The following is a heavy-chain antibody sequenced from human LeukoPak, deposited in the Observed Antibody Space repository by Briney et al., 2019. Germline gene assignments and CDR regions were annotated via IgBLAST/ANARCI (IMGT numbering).Heavy chain of an antibody. V-gene: IGHV3-21*04. CDR1: GLSFSTYS. J-gene: IGHJ4*02. D-gene: IGHD5-18*01. Sequence: PGGSLRLSCAASGLSFSTYSMIWVRQPPGKGLEWVSSIFPTSREIHYADSVRGRFTISRDNSKSTLSLQMNSLRAEDTAIYYCATYRQVMLPFESWGQGTLVTVSS. CDR3: ATYRQVMLPFES. CDR2: IFPTSREI.